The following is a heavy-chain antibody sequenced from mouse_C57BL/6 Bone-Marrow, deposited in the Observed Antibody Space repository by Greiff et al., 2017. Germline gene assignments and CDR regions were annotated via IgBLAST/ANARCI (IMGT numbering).Heavy chain of an antibody. Sequence: QVQLQQPGAELVRPGTSVKLSCKASGYTFTSYWMHWVKQRPGQGLEWIGVIDPSDSYTNYNQKFMGKATLTVDTSSSTAYMQLSSLTSEDSAVYYCARPYDGYTWFAYWGQGTLVTVSA. CDR2: IDPSDSYT. V-gene: IGHV1-59*01. CDR3: ARPYDGYTWFAY. CDR1: GYTFTSYW. D-gene: IGHD2-3*01. J-gene: IGHJ3*01.